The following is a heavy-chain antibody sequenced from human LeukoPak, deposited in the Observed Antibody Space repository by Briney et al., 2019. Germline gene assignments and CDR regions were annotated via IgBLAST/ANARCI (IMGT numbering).Heavy chain of an antibody. J-gene: IGHJ6*03. CDR3: ARGESYGYEYYYYYMDV. Sequence: SETLSLTCTVSGGSLSSYYWNWIRQPAGKGLEWIGRIYTSGSTNYNPSLKSRVTISVDTSKNQFSLKLSSVTAADTAVYYCARGESYGYEYYYYYMDVWGKGTTVTVSS. D-gene: IGHD5-18*01. V-gene: IGHV4-4*07. CDR1: GGSLSSYY. CDR2: IYTSGST.